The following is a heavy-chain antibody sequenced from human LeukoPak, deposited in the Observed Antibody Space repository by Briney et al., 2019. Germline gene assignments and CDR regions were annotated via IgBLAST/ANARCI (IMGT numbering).Heavy chain of an antibody. CDR3: ARIRRPVRGVPTLYNWFDP. D-gene: IGHD3-10*01. Sequence: ASVKVSCKASGYTFTSYDINWVRQATGQGLEWMGWMNPNSGNTGYAQKFQGRVTMTRNTSISTAYMELSSLRSEDTAVYYCARIRRPVRGVPTLYNWFDPWGQGTLVTVSS. CDR1: GYTFTSYD. CDR2: MNPNSGNT. J-gene: IGHJ5*02. V-gene: IGHV1-8*01.